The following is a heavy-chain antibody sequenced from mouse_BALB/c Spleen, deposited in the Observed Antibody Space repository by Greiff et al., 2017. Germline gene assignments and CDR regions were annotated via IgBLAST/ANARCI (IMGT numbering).Heavy chain of an antibody. V-gene: IGHV1S22*01. CDR2: IYPGSGST. CDR1: GYTFTSYW. CDR3: TYYYGYDEAY. D-gene: IGHD2-2*01. J-gene: IGHJ3*01. Sequence: LKQPGSELVRPGASVKLSCKASGYTFTSYWMHWVKQRPGQGLEWIGNIYPGSGSTNYDEKFKSKATLTVDTSSSTAYMQLSSLTSEDSAVYYCTYYYGYDEAYWGQGTLVTVSA.